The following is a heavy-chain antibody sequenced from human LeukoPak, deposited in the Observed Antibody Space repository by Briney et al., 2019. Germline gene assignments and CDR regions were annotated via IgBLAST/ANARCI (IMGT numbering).Heavy chain of an antibody. V-gene: IGHV3-7*01. D-gene: IGHD1-26*01. CDR2: IKQDGSEK. CDR1: GFTFSSYW. CDR3: AREGSQSASGTYPGND. J-gene: IGHJ4*02. Sequence: GGSLRLSCAVSGFTFSSYWMSWVRQAPGKGLEWVANIKQDGSEKYYVDSVKGRFTISRDNAKNSLYLQMNSLRAEDTAVYYCAREGSQSASGTYPGNDWGQGTLVTVSS.